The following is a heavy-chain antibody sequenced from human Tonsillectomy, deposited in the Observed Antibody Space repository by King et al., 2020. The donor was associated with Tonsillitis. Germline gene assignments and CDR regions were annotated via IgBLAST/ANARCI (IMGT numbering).Heavy chain of an antibody. CDR3: AKTPGSFDYSFDK. Sequence: VQLVESGGGLVKPGGSLRLSCAASGFTFSSFTMNWVRQAPGRGLEWVSSISSRSEHIFFADSLEGRFTISRANAKNLLYLQMNSLSAEDTAVYFCAKTPGSFDYSFDKWGQGTPVTVSS. J-gene: IGHJ4*02. CDR1: GFTFSSFT. D-gene: IGHD3-10*01. V-gene: IGHV3-21*06. CDR2: ISSRSEHI.